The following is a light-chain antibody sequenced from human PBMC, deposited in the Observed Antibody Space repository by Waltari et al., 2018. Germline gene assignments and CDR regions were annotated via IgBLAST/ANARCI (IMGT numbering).Light chain of an antibody. CDR2: DVS. CDR3: SSYTSSSTLYV. V-gene: IGLV2-14*03. J-gene: IGLJ1*01. CDR1: SSDVGFYNY. Sequence: QSALTQPASVSGSPGQSIPISCTGTSSDVGFYNYVSWYQQHPGTAPKLMIYDVSNRPSGVSNRFSGSKSANTASLTISGLQAEDEADYYCSSYTSSSTLYVFGTGTKVTVL.